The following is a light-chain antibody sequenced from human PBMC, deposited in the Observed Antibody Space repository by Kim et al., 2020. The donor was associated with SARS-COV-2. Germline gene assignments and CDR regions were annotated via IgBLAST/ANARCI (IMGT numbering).Light chain of an antibody. V-gene: IGKV1-5*03. J-gene: IGKJ4*01. CDR3: QQYDSYPPT. CDR2: TAS. Sequence: DIQMTQSPSTLSASVGDRVTITCRASQGISSWLAWYQQKPGKAPKRLIYTASSLESGVPSRFSGSGSGTEFTLTIRSLQPDDFATYYCQQYDSYPPTFGGGTKVEIK. CDR1: QGISSW.